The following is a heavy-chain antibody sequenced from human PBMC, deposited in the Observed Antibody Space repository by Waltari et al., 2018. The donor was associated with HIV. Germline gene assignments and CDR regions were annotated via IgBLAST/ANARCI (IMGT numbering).Heavy chain of an antibody. V-gene: IGHV2-5*01. J-gene: IGHJ4*02. Sequence: QITLKESGPALVKPTETLTLTCSFSGFSFNTIGVGVGWLRKPPGKALEWLAIIYWHDDKRYSPSLDRRLSITKDTDKNQVVVRMTDMDPVDTATYFCAHSLGTGAVYFDYWGQGTLVAVSS. D-gene: IGHD2-8*01. CDR2: IYWHDDK. CDR3: AHSLGTGAVYFDY. CDR1: GFSFNTIGVG.